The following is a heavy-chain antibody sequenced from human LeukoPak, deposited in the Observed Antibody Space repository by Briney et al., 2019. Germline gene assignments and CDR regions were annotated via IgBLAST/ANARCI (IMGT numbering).Heavy chain of an antibody. CDR1: GGTFSGYA. V-gene: IGHV1-69*01. J-gene: IGHJ6*03. CDR2: IIPIFGTA. D-gene: IGHD6-6*01. CDR3: ARGSIAASYMDV. Sequence: SVKVSCKASGGTFSGYAISWVRQAPGQGLEWMGGIIPIFGTANYARKFQGRVTITADESTSTAYMELSSLRSEDTAVYYCARGSIAASYMDVWGKGTTVTVSS.